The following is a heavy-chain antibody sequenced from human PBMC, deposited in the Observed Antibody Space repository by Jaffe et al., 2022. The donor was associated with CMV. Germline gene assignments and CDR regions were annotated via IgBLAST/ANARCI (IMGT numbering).Heavy chain of an antibody. V-gene: IGHV4-59*01. CDR1: GDSISRYH. J-gene: IGHJ6*03. CDR3: AKGGWVAELQDLSFYYYMDV. D-gene: IGHD1-7*01. CDR2: IYNSGRT. Sequence: QVQLQESGPGLVKPSETLSLTCSVSGDSISRYHWSWIRQSPGKGLEWLGYIYNSGRTNYSPSLKSRVSISVDTSKSQFSLKLNSVTAADTAVYYCAKGGWVAELQDLSFYYYMDVWGKGTTVTVSS.